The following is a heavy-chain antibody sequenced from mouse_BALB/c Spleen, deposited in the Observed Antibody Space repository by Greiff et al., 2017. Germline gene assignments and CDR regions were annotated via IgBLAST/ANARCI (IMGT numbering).Heavy chain of an antibody. CDR3: ARESSYAYAMDY. V-gene: IGHV5-9-4*01. J-gene: IGHJ4*01. D-gene: IGHD6-5*01. CDR2: ISSGGSYT. Sequence: EVQGVESGGGLVKPGGSLKLSCAASGFTFSSYAMSWVRQSPEKRLEWVAEISSGGSYTYYPDTVTGRFTISRDNAKNTLYLEMSSLRSEDTAMYYCARESSYAYAMDYWGQGTSVTVSS. CDR1: GFTFSSYA.